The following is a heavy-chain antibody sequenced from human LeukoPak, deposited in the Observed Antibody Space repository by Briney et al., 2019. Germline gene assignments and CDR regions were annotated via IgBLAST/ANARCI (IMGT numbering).Heavy chain of an antibody. V-gene: IGHV3-30-3*01. CDR1: GFTFSSYA. J-gene: IGHJ6*02. D-gene: IGHD5-18*01. CDR2: IAYDGSNK. CDR3: ARDLGAMGGYYGMDV. Sequence: GGSLRLSCAASGFTFSSYAMHWDRQAPGKGLEWVAVIAYDGSNKYYADSVKGRFTISRDNSKNTLYLQMNSLRAEDTAVYYCARDLGAMGGYYGMDVWGQGTTVTVSS.